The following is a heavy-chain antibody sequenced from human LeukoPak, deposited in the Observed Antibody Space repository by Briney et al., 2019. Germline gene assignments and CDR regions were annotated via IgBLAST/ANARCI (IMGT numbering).Heavy chain of an antibody. CDR3: TRDINWNYGY. J-gene: IGHJ4*02. CDR1: GYTLTELP. V-gene: IGHV1-2*02. Sequence: ASVKVSCKVSGYTLTELPMHWARQAPGQGLEWMGWINPNSGDTNYAQKFQGRVTMTRDTSISTAYMELSRLTSDDTAVYYCTRDINWNYGYWGQGTLVTVSS. D-gene: IGHD1-7*01. CDR2: INPNSGDT.